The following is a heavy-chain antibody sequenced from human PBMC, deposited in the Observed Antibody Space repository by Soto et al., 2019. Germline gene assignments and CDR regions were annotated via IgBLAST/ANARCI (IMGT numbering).Heavy chain of an antibody. CDR2: ISGSGGST. CDR1: GFTFSSYA. CDR3: AKVRGGGFWSGYLDY. J-gene: IGHJ4*02. V-gene: IGHV3-23*01. D-gene: IGHD3-3*01. Sequence: EVQLLESGGGLVQPGGSLRLSCEASGFTFSSYAMSWVRQAPGKGLEWVSAISGSGGSTYYADSVKGRFTISRDNSKNTLYLQMNSLRAEDTAVYYCAKVRGGGFWSGYLDYWGQGTLVTVSS.